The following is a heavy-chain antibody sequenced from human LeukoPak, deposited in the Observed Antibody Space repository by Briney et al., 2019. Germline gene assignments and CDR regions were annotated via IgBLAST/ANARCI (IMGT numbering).Heavy chain of an antibody. CDR3: AKSGGSCTNYFDY. D-gene: IGHD3-16*01. V-gene: IGHV3-23*01. Sequence: GGSLRLSCAASGFTFSSYAMSWVRQAPGKGLEWIAAISGSGGSTYYADSVKGRFTISRDNSKNTVYLQMNSLRAEDTAVYYCAKSGGSCTNYFDYWGQGPLVTVS. J-gene: IGHJ4*02. CDR1: GFTFSSYA. CDR2: ISGSGGST.